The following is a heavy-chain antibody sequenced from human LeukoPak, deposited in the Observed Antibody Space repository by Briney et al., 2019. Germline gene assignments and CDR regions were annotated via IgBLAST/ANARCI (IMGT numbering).Heavy chain of an antibody. D-gene: IGHD2-2*01. CDR1: GFTFNTYT. J-gene: IGHJ4*02. CDR3: ARDRPSTS. V-gene: IGHV3-21*01. Sequence: GGSLRLSCAASGFTFNTYTINWVRQAPGKGLEWVSSISSSSDYIYYADSVKGRFIISRDNAKNSLYLQMNSLRAEDTAVYYCARDRPSTSWGQGTLVTVSS. CDR2: ISSSSDYI.